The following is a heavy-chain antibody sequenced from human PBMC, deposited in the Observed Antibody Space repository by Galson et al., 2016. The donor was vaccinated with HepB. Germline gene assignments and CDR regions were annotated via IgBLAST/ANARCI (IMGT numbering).Heavy chain of an antibody. J-gene: IGHJ4*02. D-gene: IGHD3-10*01. V-gene: IGHV4-39*01. CDR3: ARRGVSRTVLMWFGASYYFDY. CDR1: GGSISSSGSY. Sequence: TLSLTCTVSGGSISSSGSYWGWIRRPPGKGLEWIGNIYHSGSTFYNPSLKSRVTISVDTSKNQFFLKLSSVTAADTAVYYCARRGVSRTVLMWFGASYYFDYGGQGTLVTVSS. CDR2: IYHSGST.